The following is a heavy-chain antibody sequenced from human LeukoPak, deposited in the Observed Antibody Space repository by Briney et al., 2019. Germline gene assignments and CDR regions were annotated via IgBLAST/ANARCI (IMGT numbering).Heavy chain of an antibody. CDR3: AKGSSSSRPYYFDY. CDR2: ITGNGGDT. J-gene: IGHJ4*02. D-gene: IGHD6-6*01. V-gene: IGHV3-23*01. CDR1: GFTFSSYA. Sequence: GGSLTLACPASGFTFSSYAMSWVRQTPGKGLEWVSAITGNGGDTYSADSVKGRLTISRDNSKTTRDLQMDSLRAEDAAVYYCAKGSSSSRPYYFDYWGQGTLVTVSS.